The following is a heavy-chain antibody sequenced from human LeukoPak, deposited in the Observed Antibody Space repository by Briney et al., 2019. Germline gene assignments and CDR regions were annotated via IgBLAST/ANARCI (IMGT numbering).Heavy chain of an antibody. Sequence: ASVKVSCKASGGTFSSYAISWVRRAPGQGLEWMGRIIPIFGIANYAQKFQGRVTITADKSTSTAYMELSSLRSEDTAVYYCARDLEAYGWFDPWGQGTLVTVSS. CDR2: IIPIFGIA. J-gene: IGHJ5*02. V-gene: IGHV1-69*04. D-gene: IGHD2-21*01. CDR3: ARDLEAYGWFDP. CDR1: GGTFSSYA.